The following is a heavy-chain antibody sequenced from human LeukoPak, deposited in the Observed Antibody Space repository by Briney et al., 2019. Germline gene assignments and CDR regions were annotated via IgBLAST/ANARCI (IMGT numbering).Heavy chain of an antibody. V-gene: IGHV4-39*07. CDR3: ASVRGYSSGWYASGFDP. D-gene: IGHD6-19*01. Sequence: SETLSLTCTVSGGSITSSSYYWGWIRQPPGKGPEWIGSIYYTGSTNYNPSLKSRVTISLDTSKNQFSLKLTSVTAADTAVYYCASVRGYSSGWYASGFDPWGQGALVTVSS. CDR1: GGSITSSSYY. CDR2: IYYTGST. J-gene: IGHJ5*02.